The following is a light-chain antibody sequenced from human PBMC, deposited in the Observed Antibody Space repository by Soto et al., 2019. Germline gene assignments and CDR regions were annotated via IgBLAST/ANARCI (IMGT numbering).Light chain of an antibody. V-gene: IGKV1-9*01. CDR2: AAS. CDR3: QQLNSFPIP. Sequence: IQLTQSPSSLSASVGDRVTISCRASQAISNCLVWYQQKPGKAPKLLIYAASTLPSGVPSRFSGSGSGTDFTLTISSLQPEDFAMYYCQQLNSFPIPFGPGTKVDIK. CDR1: QAISNC. J-gene: IGKJ3*01.